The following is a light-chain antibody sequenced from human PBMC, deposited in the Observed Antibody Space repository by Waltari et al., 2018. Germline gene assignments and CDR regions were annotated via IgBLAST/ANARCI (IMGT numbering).Light chain of an antibody. V-gene: IGKV3-15*01. CDR3: QQYNEWPLT. J-gene: IGKJ4*01. CDR2: DTS. CDR1: QSVSSS. Sequence: EIVLTQSPATLAMSPGERGTLSCRATQSVSSSLDWYQQKPGQAPRLLIYDTSTRSPGVPARFSGSGSGTEFTLTINSLQSEDFAVYYCQQYNEWPLTFGGGTKVEI.